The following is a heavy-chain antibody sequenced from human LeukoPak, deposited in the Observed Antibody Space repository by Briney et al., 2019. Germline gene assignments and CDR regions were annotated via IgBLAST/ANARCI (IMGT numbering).Heavy chain of an antibody. J-gene: IGHJ6*02. D-gene: IGHD1-14*01. Sequence: SETLSLTCAVYGGSFSGYYWSWIRQPPGKGLEGIGEINHSGSTNYNPSLESRVTISVDTSKNQFSLKLSSVTAADTAVYYCARGFPRRRNGYYGMDVWGQGTTVTVSS. V-gene: IGHV4-34*01. CDR1: GGSFSGYY. CDR3: ARGFPRRRNGYYGMDV. CDR2: INHSGST.